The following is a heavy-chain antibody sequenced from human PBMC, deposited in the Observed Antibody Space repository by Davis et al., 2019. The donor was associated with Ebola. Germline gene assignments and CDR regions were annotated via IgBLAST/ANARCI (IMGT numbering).Heavy chain of an antibody. CDR2: INPSGGST. CDR1: GYTFTSYY. J-gene: IGHJ5*02. V-gene: IGHV1-46*01. CDR3: ARDGIAARMGHWFDP. D-gene: IGHD6-6*01. Sequence: ASVKVSCKASGYTFTSYYMHWVRQAPGQGLEWMGIINPSGGSTSYAQKFQGRVTMTRDTSTSTVYMELSSLRSEDTAVYYCARDGIAARMGHWFDPWGQGTLVTASS.